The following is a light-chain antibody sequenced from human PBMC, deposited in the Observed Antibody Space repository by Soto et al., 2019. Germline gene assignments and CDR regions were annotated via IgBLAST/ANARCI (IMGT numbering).Light chain of an antibody. CDR3: QQYNSYSWT. V-gene: IGKV1-5*01. Sequence: DIQMTQSPSTLSASVGDRVTITCRASQSISSWLSWYQQKPGKAPKLLIYYASSLESGVPSRFSGSGSGTEFTLPISSLQPDDFATYYCQQYNSYSWTFGQGTKVEIK. CDR2: YAS. J-gene: IGKJ1*01. CDR1: QSISSW.